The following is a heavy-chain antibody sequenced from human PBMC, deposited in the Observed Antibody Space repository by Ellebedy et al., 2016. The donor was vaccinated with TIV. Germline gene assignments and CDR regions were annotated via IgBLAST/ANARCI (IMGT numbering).Heavy chain of an antibody. J-gene: IGHJ4*02. D-gene: IGHD2-21*02. Sequence: PGGSLRFSCSASGFTFSHYAMHWVRQAPGKGLEYVSAINNNGGNTYYADSVKGRFTISRDSSKNTLYLQMSSLRPEDTAMYYCVKDRGDIIRDFDYWGQGTLVTVSS. V-gene: IGHV3-64D*06. CDR3: VKDRGDIIRDFDY. CDR1: GFTFSHYA. CDR2: INNNGGNT.